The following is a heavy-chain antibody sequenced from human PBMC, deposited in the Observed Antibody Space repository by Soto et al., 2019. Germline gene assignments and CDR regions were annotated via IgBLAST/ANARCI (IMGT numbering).Heavy chain of an antibody. CDR1: GDSFRGYY. CDR3: AREAAETVGDGYWFDP. Sequence: QVQLQESGPGLVKPSDTLSLTCTVSGDSFRGYYWSWIRQPAGKGLEWIGRVYTTGNTDYNPSLTSRVTVSVDTYKIQFSLKLRFVTAADTAVYYCAREAAETVGDGYWFDPWGQGTLVTVSS. J-gene: IGHJ5*02. D-gene: IGHD6-13*01. CDR2: VYTTGNT. V-gene: IGHV4-4*07.